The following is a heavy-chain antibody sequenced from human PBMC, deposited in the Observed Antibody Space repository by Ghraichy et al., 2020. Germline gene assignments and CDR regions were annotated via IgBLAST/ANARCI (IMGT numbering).Heavy chain of an antibody. J-gene: IGHJ4*02. Sequence: ASVKVSCKASGYTFTSYDINWVRQATGQGLEWMGWMNPNSGNTGYAQKFRGRVTMTRNTSISTAYMELSSLRSEDTAVYYCARAYYYDSSGYYLGDYWGQGTLVTVSS. CDR2: MNPNSGNT. V-gene: IGHV1-8*01. CDR1: GYTFTSYD. CDR3: ARAYYYDSSGYYLGDY. D-gene: IGHD3-22*01.